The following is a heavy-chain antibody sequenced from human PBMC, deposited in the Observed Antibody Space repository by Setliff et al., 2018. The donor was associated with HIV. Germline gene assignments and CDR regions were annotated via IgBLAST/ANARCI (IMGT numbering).Heavy chain of an antibody. CDR2: IANDGST. V-gene: IGHV4-59*08. CDR3: TRHLPVYYGSGVSYYFDY. D-gene: IGHD3-10*01. CDR1: GDSISRYY. J-gene: IGHJ4*02. Sequence: TLSLTCHVSGDSISRYYWSWIRQPPGKGLEWIGYIANDGSTNYNPPLKSRLSISVDTSKNQVSLKLTSVTAADTAVYYCTRHLPVYYGSGVSYYFDYWGQGTLVTVSS.